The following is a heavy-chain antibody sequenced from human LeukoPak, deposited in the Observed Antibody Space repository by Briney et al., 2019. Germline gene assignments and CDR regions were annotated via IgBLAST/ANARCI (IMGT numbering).Heavy chain of an antibody. D-gene: IGHD1-26*01. CDR3: ARASSLSQRAFDI. CDR1: GFTFDDYG. J-gene: IGHJ3*02. Sequence: GGSLRLSCAASGFTFDDYGMSWVRQAPGKGLEWVSDINWNGGSTGYADSVRGRFTIPRDNAKNSLYLQMNSLRAEDTAFYYCARASSLSQRAFDIWGQGTMVTVSS. V-gene: IGHV3-20*04. CDR2: INWNGGST.